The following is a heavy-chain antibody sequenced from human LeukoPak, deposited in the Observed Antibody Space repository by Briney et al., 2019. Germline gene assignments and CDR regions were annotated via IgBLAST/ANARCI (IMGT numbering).Heavy chain of an antibody. V-gene: IGHV3-48*01. D-gene: IGHD2-2*01. CDR2: ISSSSSTI. CDR1: GFTFSSYS. CDR3: ARYGDIVVVGAIDY. Sequence: GGSLRLSCAASGFTFSSYSMNWVRQAPGKGLEWVSYISSSSSTIYYADSVKGRFTISRDNAKNSLYLQMNSLRAEDTAVYYCARYGDIVVVGAIDYWGQGTLVTVSS. J-gene: IGHJ4*02.